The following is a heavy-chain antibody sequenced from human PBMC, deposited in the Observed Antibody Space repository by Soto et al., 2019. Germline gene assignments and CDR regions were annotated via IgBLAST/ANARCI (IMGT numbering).Heavy chain of an antibody. CDR3: ARDRGDSWYHDPFDY. V-gene: IGHV3-11*05. D-gene: IGHD6-13*01. CDR2: ISRDSSYT. Sequence: GGSLRLSCAAARVTFSDYYMSWIRQAPGKGLEWVSYISRDSSYTNYADSVKGRFTISRDNAKNSLYLQMNSLRAEDTAVYYCARDRGDSWYHDPFDYWGQGTLVTVSS. CDR1: RVTFSDYY. J-gene: IGHJ4*02.